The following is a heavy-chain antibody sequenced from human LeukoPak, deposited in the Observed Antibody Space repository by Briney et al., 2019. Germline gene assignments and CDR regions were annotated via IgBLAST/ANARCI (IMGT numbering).Heavy chain of an antibody. J-gene: IGHJ4*02. CDR3: AKRSSSSSTSHTPRPFDY. CDR1: GFTFSSYG. V-gene: IGHV3-30*18. D-gene: IGHD6-6*01. Sequence: PGGSLRLSCAASGFTFSSYGMHWVRQAPGKGLEWVAVISYDGSNKYYADSVKGRFTISRDSSKNTLYLQMNSLRAEDTAVYYCAKRSSSSSTSHTPRPFDYWGQGTLVTVSS. CDR2: ISYDGSNK.